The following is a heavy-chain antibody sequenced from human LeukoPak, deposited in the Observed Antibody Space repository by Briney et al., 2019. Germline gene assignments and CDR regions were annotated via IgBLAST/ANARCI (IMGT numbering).Heavy chain of an antibody. V-gene: IGHV3-21*01. D-gene: IGHD6-6*01. CDR1: GFTFSRNS. CDR3: ARGSGEYSSSPTDY. Sequence: GGSLRLSCAASGFTFSRNSMNWVRQAPGKGLEWVSSISSSSSYIYYADSVKGRFTISRDNAKNSLYLQMNSLRAEDTAVYYCARGSGEYSSSPTDYWGQGTLVTVSS. J-gene: IGHJ4*02. CDR2: ISSSSSYI.